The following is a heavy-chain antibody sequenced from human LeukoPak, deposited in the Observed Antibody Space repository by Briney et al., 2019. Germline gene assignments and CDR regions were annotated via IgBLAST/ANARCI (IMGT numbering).Heavy chain of an antibody. CDR2: IYSGGST. CDR1: GVAVRSNY. CDR3: ARESSSGWYFDY. J-gene: IGHJ4*02. Sequence: PGGSLRLSCAASGVAVRSNYMRWVRQAPGKGLEWVSVIYSGGSTYYADSVKGRFTISRDNSKNTLYLQMNSLRAEDTAVYYCARESSSGWYFDYWGQGTLVTVSS. D-gene: IGHD6-19*01. V-gene: IGHV3-66*01.